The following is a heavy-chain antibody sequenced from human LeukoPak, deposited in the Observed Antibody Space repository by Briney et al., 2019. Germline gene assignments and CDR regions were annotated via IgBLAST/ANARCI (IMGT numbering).Heavy chain of an antibody. Sequence: ASVKLSCKASGYTFTSYGISWVRQGPAQGLEWMGWISAYNGNTNYAQKLQGRVTMTTDTSTSTAYMELRSLRSDDTAVYYCARVIRYSSSWPFDYWGQGTLVTVSS. J-gene: IGHJ4*02. V-gene: IGHV1-18*01. D-gene: IGHD6-13*01. CDR2: ISAYNGNT. CDR3: ARVIRYSSSWPFDY. CDR1: GYTFTSYG.